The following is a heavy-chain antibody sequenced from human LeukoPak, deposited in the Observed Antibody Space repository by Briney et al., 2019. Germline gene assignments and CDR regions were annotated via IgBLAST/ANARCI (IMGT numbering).Heavy chain of an antibody. J-gene: IGHJ4*02. CDR1: GFTFSDYA. D-gene: IGHD6-19*01. V-gene: IGHV3-23*01. CDR2: ISGSGGTT. Sequence: GGSLRLSCAASGFTFSDYAMSWVRQAPGKGLEWVSTISGSGGTTYYAGSVKGRFTISRDNSKNTLYLQMNSLSAEDTAVYYCAKSQSGWYSFDYWGQGTLVTVSS. CDR3: AKSQSGWYSFDY.